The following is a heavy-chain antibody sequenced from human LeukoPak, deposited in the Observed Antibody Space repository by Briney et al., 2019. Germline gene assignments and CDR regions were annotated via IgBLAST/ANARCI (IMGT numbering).Heavy chain of an antibody. Sequence: GGSLKLSCAASGFTFSGSAMHWVRQASGKRLEWVGRIRSKANSYATAYAASVKGRFTISRDDSKNTAYLQMNSLKTEDTAVYYCARYGGSGWVIDNWGQGTLVTVSS. J-gene: IGHJ4*02. CDR1: GFTFSGSA. D-gene: IGHD6-19*01. V-gene: IGHV3-73*01. CDR3: ARYGGSGWVIDN. CDR2: IRSKANSYAT.